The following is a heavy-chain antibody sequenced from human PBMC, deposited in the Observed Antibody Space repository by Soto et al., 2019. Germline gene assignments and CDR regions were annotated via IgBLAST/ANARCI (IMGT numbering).Heavy chain of an antibody. V-gene: IGHV1-69*01. D-gene: IGHD3-3*01. Sequence: QVQLVQSGAEVKKPGSSVKVSCKASGGTFSSYAISWVRQAPGQGLEWMGGIIPIFGTANYAQKFQGRVTITADESTSTGYMELSSLRSEDTAVYYCARENTIFGVVIRSDWFDPWGQGTLVTVSS. CDR1: GGTFSSYA. J-gene: IGHJ5*02. CDR2: IIPIFGTA. CDR3: ARENTIFGVVIRSDWFDP.